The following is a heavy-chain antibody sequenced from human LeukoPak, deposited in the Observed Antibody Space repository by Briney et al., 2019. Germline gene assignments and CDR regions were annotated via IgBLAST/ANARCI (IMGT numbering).Heavy chain of an antibody. Sequence: GGSLRLSCVASGSGFTFSEFWMGWVRQAPGERLEWVANIKGDGSETYYVDSVKGRFTISRDNVKNSVYLQMNSLRADDTSLYRCAREAYCGGPSCFAVNYMDVWGKGTTVTVS. V-gene: IGHV3-7*01. D-gene: IGHD2-21*01. J-gene: IGHJ6*03. CDR1: GSGFTFSEFW. CDR3: AREAYCGGPSCFAVNYMDV. CDR2: IKGDGSET.